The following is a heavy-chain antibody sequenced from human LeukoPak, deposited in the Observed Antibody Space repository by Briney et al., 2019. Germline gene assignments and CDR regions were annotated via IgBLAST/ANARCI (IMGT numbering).Heavy chain of an antibody. Sequence: SETLSLTCIVSGGXISSDYCSWLRQPPGKGLEWLGYIYYTETTSYNPSLKSRVTISVDTSRTQFSLKLTSVTAADTAVYYCARGRIPEANTVAFDIWGQGTMVTVSS. CDR2: IYYTETT. CDR1: GGXISSDY. J-gene: IGHJ3*02. D-gene: IGHD2-2*01. V-gene: IGHV4-59*01. CDR3: ARGRIPEANTVAFDI.